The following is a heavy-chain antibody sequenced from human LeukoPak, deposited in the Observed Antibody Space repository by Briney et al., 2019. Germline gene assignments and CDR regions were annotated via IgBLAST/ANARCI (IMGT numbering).Heavy chain of an antibody. D-gene: IGHD3-3*01. CDR1: GFTFTSSA. V-gene: IGHV1-58*01. J-gene: IGHJ3*02. Sequence: SVKVSCKASGFTFTSSAVQWVRQARGQRLEWIGWIVVGSGNTNYAQKFQERVTITRDMSTSTAYMELSSLRSEDTAVYCCAAGYLYDFWSGSPDAFDIWGQGTMVTVPS. CDR3: AAGYLYDFWSGSPDAFDI. CDR2: IVVGSGNT.